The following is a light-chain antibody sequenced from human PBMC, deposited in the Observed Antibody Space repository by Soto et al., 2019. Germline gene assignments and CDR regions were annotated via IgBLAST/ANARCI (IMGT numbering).Light chain of an antibody. Sequence: QSALTQPASVSGSPGQSITISCTGTSSDVGTYKYVSWYQQLPGKAPKLMIYEASNRPSGVSNRFSGSKSGNTASLTISELQAEDEADYYCSSYTSRSTPVFGGGTKVTVL. CDR3: SSYTSRSTPV. CDR2: EAS. V-gene: IGLV2-14*01. J-gene: IGLJ2*01. CDR1: SSDVGTYKY.